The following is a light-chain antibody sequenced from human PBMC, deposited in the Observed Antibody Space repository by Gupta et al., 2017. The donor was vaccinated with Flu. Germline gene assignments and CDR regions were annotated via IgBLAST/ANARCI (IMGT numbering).Light chain of an antibody. J-gene: IGLJ2*01. CDR1: SSDIGYYDY. Sequence: QSALTQPRSVSGSPGQSVTISCTGTSSDIGYYDYVSWFQQHPGKAPKLIIYDVTKRSSGVPARFSGSKAGYTASLTISGLQAEDEAEYHCCSFAGSYTVVFGGGTKLTVL. CDR3: CSFAGSYTVV. CDR2: DVT. V-gene: IGLV2-11*01.